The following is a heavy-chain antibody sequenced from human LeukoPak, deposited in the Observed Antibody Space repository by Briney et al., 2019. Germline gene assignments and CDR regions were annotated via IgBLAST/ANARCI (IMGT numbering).Heavy chain of an antibody. J-gene: IGHJ6*02. CDR3: ATDRSGYALMDV. CDR1: GGSISSGGYY. CDR2: IYYSGST. D-gene: IGHD3-22*01. V-gene: IGHV4-31*03. Sequence: SETLSLTCTVSGGSISSGGYYWSWIRQHPGKGLEWIGYIYYSGSTCYNPSLKSRLTISVDTSKNQFSLRLSSVTAADTAVYYCATDRSGYALMDVWGQGTTVTVSS.